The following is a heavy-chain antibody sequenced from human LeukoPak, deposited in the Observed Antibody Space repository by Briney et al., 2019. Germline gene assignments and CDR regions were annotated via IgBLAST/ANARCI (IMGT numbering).Heavy chain of an antibody. CDR2: IYPVDSDT. CDR1: GYSSTSYC. V-gene: IGHV5-51*01. CDR3: ARRQGSSSRRCTPDY. D-gene: IGHD2-2*01. J-gene: IGHJ4*02. Sequence: GESLKISCKGSGYSSTSYCIGWVRQMPGKGLEWMGIIYPVDSDTRYTPSFQGHVTMSAHKSINTAYLQWSSLEAWDPAMYYCARRQGSSSRRCTPDYWGQGTLVTVSP.